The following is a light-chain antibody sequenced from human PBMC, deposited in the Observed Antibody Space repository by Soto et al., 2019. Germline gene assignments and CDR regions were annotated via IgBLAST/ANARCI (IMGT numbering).Light chain of an antibody. Sequence: EILLTQSPATLSLSPGERATLSCGASQSVSSSYVAWYQHRPGLAPRLLIHDASSRATGIPDRFSGTKSGTDFTLTISSLEPEDFAVYYCQQRRDWPITFGQGTRLEIK. J-gene: IGKJ5*01. CDR2: DAS. V-gene: IGKV3D-20*02. CDR3: QQRRDWPIT. CDR1: QSVSSSY.